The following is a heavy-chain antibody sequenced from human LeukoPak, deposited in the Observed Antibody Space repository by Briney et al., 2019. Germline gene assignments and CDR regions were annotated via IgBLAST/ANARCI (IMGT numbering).Heavy chain of an antibody. D-gene: IGHD3-10*01. J-gene: IGHJ4*02. Sequence: SQTLSLTCAISGDSVSSTSAAWNWIRQSPSGGLEWLGRTYYRSKWSNDYAISVRSRITTNRDTSKNQFALQLNSVTPEDTAVYYCARDSARGYGSGSRVDYWGQGTLVTVSS. CDR1: GDSVSSTSAA. CDR3: ARDSARGYGSGSRVDY. V-gene: IGHV6-1*01. CDR2: TYYRSKWSN.